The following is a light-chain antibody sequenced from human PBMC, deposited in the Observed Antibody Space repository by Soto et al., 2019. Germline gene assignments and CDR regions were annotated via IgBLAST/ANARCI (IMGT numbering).Light chain of an antibody. CDR1: QSVSSN. V-gene: IGKV3-15*01. CDR3: QQYNNWPYT. CDR2: GAS. Sequence: EIVMTQSPATLSVSPGERATLSCRASQSVSSNLAWYQQKPGQAPRLLIYGASTRATGIPARFSGSGSGTEFTLTISSLRSEDFAVYYCQQYNNWPYTFGRGTKQEIK. J-gene: IGKJ2*01.